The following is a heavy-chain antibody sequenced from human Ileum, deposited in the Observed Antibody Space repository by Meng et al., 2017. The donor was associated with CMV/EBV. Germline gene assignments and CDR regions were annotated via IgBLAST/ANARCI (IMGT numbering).Heavy chain of an antibody. CDR1: GGSFSSYS. D-gene: IGHD2-15*01. Sequence: APLQGVGPGLVKPSETLSLHCTVSGGSFSSYSWSWIRQPAGKGLEWIGRIYSSVGANYSPSLKSRATMSVDMSKNEVSLKLSAVTAADTAVYYCARGDPDGYCAGGSCYRYWYFDVWGRGTLVTVSS. CDR3: ARGDPDGYCAGGSCYRYWYFDV. CDR2: IYSSVGA. J-gene: IGHJ2*01. V-gene: IGHV4-4*07.